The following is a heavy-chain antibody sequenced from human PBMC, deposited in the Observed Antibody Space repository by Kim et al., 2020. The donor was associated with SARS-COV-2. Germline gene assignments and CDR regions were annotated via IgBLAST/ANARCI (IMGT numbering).Heavy chain of an antibody. CDR1: GGTFGTYT. J-gene: IGHJ4*02. Sequence: SVKVSCKASGGTFGTYTITWVRQAPGQGLEWMGGIIPIFGTPDYAQNFQGRVTLSADESTKTFYMELSSLRAEDTAVYYCAKKEIVGPLDYWGQGTLVTVSS. D-gene: IGHD2-15*01. CDR3: AKKEIVGPLDY. CDR2: IIPIFGTP. V-gene: IGHV1-69*13.